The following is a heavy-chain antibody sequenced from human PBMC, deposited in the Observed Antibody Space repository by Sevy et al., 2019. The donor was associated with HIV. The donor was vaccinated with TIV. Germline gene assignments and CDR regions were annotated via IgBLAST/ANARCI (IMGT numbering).Heavy chain of an antibody. D-gene: IGHD3-10*01. V-gene: IGHV3-23*01. CDR2: ISGSGGST. Sequence: GGSLRLSCAASGFTFSSYAMSWVRQAPGKGLEWVSAISGSGGSTYYADSVKGRLPISRDNSRNTLDLQMNSLRAEDTAVYYCAKAPNGYYGSGREGYYFDYWGQGTLVTVSS. CDR1: GFTFSSYA. J-gene: IGHJ4*02. CDR3: AKAPNGYYGSGREGYYFDY.